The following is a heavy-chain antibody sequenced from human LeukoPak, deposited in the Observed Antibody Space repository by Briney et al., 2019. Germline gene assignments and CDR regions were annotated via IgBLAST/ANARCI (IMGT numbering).Heavy chain of an antibody. Sequence: PGGSLRLSCAASGFTFSNAWMSWVRQAPGKGLEWVSVIYSCGSTYYADSLKGRFTISRDNAKNSLYLQMHSLRAEDTAVYYCARGHLRGRYYFDYWGQGTLVTVSS. CDR2: IYSCGST. CDR3: ARGHLRGRYYFDY. J-gene: IGHJ4*02. V-gene: IGHV3-66*01. CDR1: GFTFSNAW.